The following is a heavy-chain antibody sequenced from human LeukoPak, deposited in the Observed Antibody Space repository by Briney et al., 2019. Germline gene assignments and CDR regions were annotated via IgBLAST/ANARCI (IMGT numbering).Heavy chain of an antibody. CDR3: ARELNYDSSGYYFDY. V-gene: IGHV1-2*02. Sequence: ASVKVSCKASGYTFTAYYMHWVRQAPGQGLEWMGWINPNSGDTDYAQKFQGRVTMTRDTSISTAYMELSRLRSDDTAVYYCARELNYDSSGYYFDYWGQGTLVTVSS. CDR1: GYTFTAYY. CDR2: INPNSGDT. D-gene: IGHD3-22*01. J-gene: IGHJ4*02.